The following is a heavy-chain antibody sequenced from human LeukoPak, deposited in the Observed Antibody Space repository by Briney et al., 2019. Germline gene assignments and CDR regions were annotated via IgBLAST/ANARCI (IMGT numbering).Heavy chain of an antibody. J-gene: IGHJ4*02. CDR1: GITVSKNS. V-gene: IGHV3-66*01. Sequence: PGGSLRLSCAASGITVSKNSMTWVRQAPVKGLEWVSIINTDGTTYYADSVKGRFSISRDTSKNTVHLQMNALRAEDTAPYYCARDFAAAFYFDYWGQGALVTVSS. CDR3: ARDFAAAFYFDY. D-gene: IGHD2-2*01. CDR2: INTDGTT.